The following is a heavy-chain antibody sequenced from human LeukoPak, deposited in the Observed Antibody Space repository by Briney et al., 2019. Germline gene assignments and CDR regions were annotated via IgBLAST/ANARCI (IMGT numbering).Heavy chain of an antibody. J-gene: IGHJ4*02. CDR3: AKAATDYYGSGSFSHFDY. Sequence: PGGSLRLSCAASGFTFDDYAMHWVRQAPGKGLEWVSGISWNSGSIGYADSVKGRFTISRDNAKNSLYLQMNSLRAEDTALYYCAKAATDYYGSGSFSHFDYWGQGTLVTVSS. CDR1: GFTFDDYA. V-gene: IGHV3-9*01. CDR2: ISWNSGSI. D-gene: IGHD3-10*01.